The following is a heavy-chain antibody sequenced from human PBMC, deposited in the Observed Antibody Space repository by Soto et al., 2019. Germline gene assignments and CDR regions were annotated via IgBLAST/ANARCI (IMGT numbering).Heavy chain of an antibody. CDR3: AKDRRAKSGSGCCIITICYRNYFYGMVV. Sequence: QVQLVESGGGVVQPGRSLRLSCAASGFTFSSYGMHWVRQAPGKGLEWVAVISYDGSNKYYADSVKGRFTISRDNSKNTLCLRTNSRRAKETAVYFCAKDRRAKSGSGCCIITICYRNYFYGMVVWGQESTVTV. CDR1: GFTFSSYG. J-gene: IGHJ6*02. CDR2: ISYDGSNK. D-gene: IGHD2-2*01. V-gene: IGHV3-30*18.